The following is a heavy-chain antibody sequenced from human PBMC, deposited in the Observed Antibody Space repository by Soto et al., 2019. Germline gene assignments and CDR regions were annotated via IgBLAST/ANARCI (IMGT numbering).Heavy chain of an antibody. V-gene: IGHV3-33*01. CDR1: GFMFSGSA. D-gene: IGHD2-8*02. J-gene: IGHJ1*01. Sequence: QVQLVESGGGVVQPGRSLRLSCAASGFMFSGSAMHWVRQTPDKGLEWVAAIWYDASNDFYADPVKDRFTISRDNSKNTLFLQMNSLRAEDRGFYFCARDVRGRGVKYIQHWGQGTLVNVSS. CDR2: IWYDASND. CDR3: ARDVRGRGVKYIQH.